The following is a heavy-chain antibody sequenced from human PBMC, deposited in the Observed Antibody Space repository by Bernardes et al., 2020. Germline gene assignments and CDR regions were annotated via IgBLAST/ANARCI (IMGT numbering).Heavy chain of an antibody. J-gene: IGHJ5*02. V-gene: IGHV4-34*01. CDR1: GGSFSGYY. D-gene: IGHD6-13*01. CDR3: ARGPGIAAAGGAWFDP. CDR2: INHSGST. Sequence: SETLSLTCAVYGGSFSGYYWSWIRQPPGKGLEWIGEINHSGSTNYNPSLKSRVTISVDTSKNQFSLKLSSVTAADTAVYYCARGPGIAAAGGAWFDPWGQGTLVTVSS.